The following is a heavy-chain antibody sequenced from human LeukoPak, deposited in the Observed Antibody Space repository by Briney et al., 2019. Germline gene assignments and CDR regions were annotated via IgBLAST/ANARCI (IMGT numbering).Heavy chain of an antibody. D-gene: IGHD6-19*01. CDR1: GGTFSSYA. CDR2: IIPIFGTA. J-gene: IGHJ4*02. CDR3: ARSDSSGSDY. Sequence: ASVKVSCKASGGTFSSYAISWVRQAPGQGLEWMGRIIPIFGTANYAQKFQGRVTITTDESTSTAYMELSSLRSEDTAVYYCARSDSSGSDYWGQGTLVTVSP. V-gene: IGHV1-69*05.